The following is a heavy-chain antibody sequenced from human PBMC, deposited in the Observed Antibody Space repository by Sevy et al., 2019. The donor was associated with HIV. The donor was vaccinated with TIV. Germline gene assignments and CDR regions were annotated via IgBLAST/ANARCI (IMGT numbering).Heavy chain of an antibody. D-gene: IGHD2-2*01. J-gene: IGHJ6*02. V-gene: IGHV3-30*02. CDR1: GFTFSNYG. CDR2: IRFDATIK. Sequence: GGSLRLSCAASGFTFSNYGMHWVRQAPGKGLEWVAFIRFDATIKYYRDSVKGRLTISRDNSKSTLYLQMNSLRAEDTAVYFCAKVLRIVEIPAAIDYYYGMGVWGQGTTVTVSS. CDR3: AKVLRIVEIPAAIDYYYGMGV.